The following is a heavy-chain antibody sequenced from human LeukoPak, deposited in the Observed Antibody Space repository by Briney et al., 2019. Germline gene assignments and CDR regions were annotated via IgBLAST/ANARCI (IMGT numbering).Heavy chain of an antibody. CDR2: ISGGGTTI. V-gene: IGHV3-11*01. Sequence: GGSLTLSCAASGFIFSDYYMSWIGQAPGKGLEWMSYISGGGTTIYYADSVKGRFTISRDNSKSALDLHMSALRAEGTAMYYCARDSWEMATMGLGFWGQGALVTVSS. CDR3: ARDSWEMATMGLGF. D-gene: IGHD5-24*01. J-gene: IGHJ4*02. CDR1: GFIFSDYY.